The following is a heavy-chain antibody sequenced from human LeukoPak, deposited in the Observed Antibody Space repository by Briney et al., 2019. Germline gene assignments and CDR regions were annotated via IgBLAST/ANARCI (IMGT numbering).Heavy chain of an antibody. V-gene: IGHV1-69*05. CDR1: GGTFSSYA. D-gene: IGHD2-2*01. CDR3: AGIVVPADDYYYCYYMDV. J-gene: IGHJ6*03. CDR2: IIPIFGTA. Sequence: GSSVKVSCKASGGTFSSYAISWVRQAPGQGLEWMGGIIPIFGTANYAQKFQGRVTITTDESTSTAYMELSSLRSEDTAVYYCAGIVVPADDYYYCYYMDVWGKGTTVTVSS.